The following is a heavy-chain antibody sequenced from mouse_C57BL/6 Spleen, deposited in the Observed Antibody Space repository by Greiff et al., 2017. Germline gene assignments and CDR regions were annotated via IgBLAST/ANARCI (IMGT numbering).Heavy chain of an antibody. V-gene: IGHV10-1*01. CDR3: VRHGIYYDYFYAMDY. CDR1: GFSFNTYA. D-gene: IGHD2-4*01. J-gene: IGHJ4*01. CDR2: IRSKSNNYAT. Sequence: EVQGVESGGGLVQPKGSLKLSCAASGFSFNTYAMNWVRQAPGKGLEWVARIRSKSNNYATYYADSVKDRFTISRDDSESMLYLQMNNLKTEDTAMYYCVRHGIYYDYFYAMDYWGQGTSVTVSS.